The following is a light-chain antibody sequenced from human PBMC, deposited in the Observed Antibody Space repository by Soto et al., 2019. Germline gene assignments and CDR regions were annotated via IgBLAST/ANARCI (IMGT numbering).Light chain of an antibody. CDR3: QQSYRTPWT. Sequence: DIQMTQSPSSLSASVGDRVTITCRASQSIDAYLNWYQQKPGKAPKLLIYAAASVQSGVPSRFSGSGSGTDFTLTISSLQLEDFASYYCQQSYRTPWTFGQGTTVDIK. J-gene: IGKJ1*01. CDR1: QSIDAY. CDR2: AAA. V-gene: IGKV1-39*01.